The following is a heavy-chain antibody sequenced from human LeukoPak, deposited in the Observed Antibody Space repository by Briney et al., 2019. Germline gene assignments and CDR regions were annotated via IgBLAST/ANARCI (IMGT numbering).Heavy chain of an antibody. V-gene: IGHV3-23*01. J-gene: IGHJ3*02. Sequence: GGSLRHSCAASVFTFISYATSGVPHAPGKGLEWVSAISGSSAYTYYADSVKGRFTISRNNTKDTLYLQMNNLRADGAAVYYCAKDLAYSTGAPNDAFDIWGQGTMVTVSS. CDR2: ISGSSAYT. CDR1: VFTFISYA. D-gene: IGHD6-25*01. CDR3: AKDLAYSTGAPNDAFDI.